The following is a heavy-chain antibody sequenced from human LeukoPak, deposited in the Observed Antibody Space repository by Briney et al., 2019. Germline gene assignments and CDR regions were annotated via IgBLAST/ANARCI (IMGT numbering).Heavy chain of an antibody. CDR1: GYTFTSYG. CDR3: ARGGGRYSSSGYPIDY. J-gene: IGHJ4*02. D-gene: IGHD3-22*01. CDR2: ISAYNGNT. Sequence: GASVKVSFKASGYTFTSYGISWVRQAPGQGLEWMGWISAYNGNTNYAQKLQGRVTMTTDTSTSTAYMELRSLRSDDTAVYYCARGGGRYSSSGYPIDYWGQGTLVTVSS. V-gene: IGHV1-18*01.